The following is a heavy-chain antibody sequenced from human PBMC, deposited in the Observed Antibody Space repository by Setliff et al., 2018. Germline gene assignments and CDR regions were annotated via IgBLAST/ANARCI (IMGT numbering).Heavy chain of an antibody. D-gene: IGHD2-2*01. Sequence: SETLSLTCTVSGGSISSGGYYWSWIRQHPGKGLEWIGYIYYSGNTYYNPSLKSRVTTSVDTSKNQFSLKLSSVTAADTAVYYCARERGLGYCSSTSCRYYHYGMDVWGQGTTVTVSS. CDR2: IYYSGNT. V-gene: IGHV4-31*03. CDR3: ARERGLGYCSSTSCRYYHYGMDV. J-gene: IGHJ6*02. CDR1: GGSISSGGYY.